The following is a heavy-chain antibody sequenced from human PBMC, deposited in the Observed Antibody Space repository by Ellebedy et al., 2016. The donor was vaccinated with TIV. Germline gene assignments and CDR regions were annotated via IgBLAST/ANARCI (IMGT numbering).Heavy chain of an antibody. D-gene: IGHD1-1*01. CDR1: GLTFSSHA. J-gene: IGHJ4*02. CDR2: INQDASRK. V-gene: IGHV3-7*01. CDR3: SSWKY. Sequence: GESLKISCAASGLTFSSHAMTWVRQAPGKGLEWVANINQDASRKYYLDSVKGRSTVSRDNAKNSLYLQMNSLRAEDTAVYYCSSWKYWGQGALVTVSS.